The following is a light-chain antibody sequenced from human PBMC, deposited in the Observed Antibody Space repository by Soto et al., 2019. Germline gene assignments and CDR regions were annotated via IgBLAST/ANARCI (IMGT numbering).Light chain of an antibody. Sequence: RRQPGWVSGSLSEAVAFLKKGNSSDVGGYNYVSWHQQHPGKVPKLMIYDVSYRPSGVSNRFSGSKSGNTASLTISGLQAEDEADYYFRLYTTSSTCVFGTGTKVTV. J-gene: IGLJ1*01. CDR3: RLYTTSSTCV. CDR2: DVS. CDR1: SSDVGGYNY. V-gene: IGLV2-14*01.